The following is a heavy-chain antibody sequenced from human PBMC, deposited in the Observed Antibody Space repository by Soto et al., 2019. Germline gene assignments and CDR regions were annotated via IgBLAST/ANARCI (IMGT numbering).Heavy chain of an antibody. CDR3: ARGLIVGAGAYYFDY. V-gene: IGHV3-30-3*01. Sequence: QVQLVESGGGVVQPGRSLRLSCAASGFTFSSYAMHWVRQAPGKGLEWVAVISYDGSNKYYADSVKGRFTISRDNSKNTLYLQMNSLRAEDKAVYYCARGLIVGAGAYYFDYWGQGTLVTVSS. D-gene: IGHD1-26*01. CDR1: GFTFSSYA. J-gene: IGHJ4*02. CDR2: ISYDGSNK.